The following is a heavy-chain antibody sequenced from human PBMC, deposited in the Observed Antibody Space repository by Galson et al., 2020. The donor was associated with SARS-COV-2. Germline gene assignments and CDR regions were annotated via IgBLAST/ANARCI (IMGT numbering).Heavy chain of an antibody. CDR3: AREPLDGYKGNFDC. Sequence: GESLKIPCAASGFTVSSTYMSWVRQAPGQGLEWVSVIYSGGSTYYADSVKGRFTISRDNSKNTLYLQMNSLRAEDTAVYYCAREPLDGYKGNFDCWGQGTLVTVSS. CDR2: IYSGGST. V-gene: IGHV3-66*01. CDR1: GFTVSSTY. D-gene: IGHD5-12*01. J-gene: IGHJ4*02.